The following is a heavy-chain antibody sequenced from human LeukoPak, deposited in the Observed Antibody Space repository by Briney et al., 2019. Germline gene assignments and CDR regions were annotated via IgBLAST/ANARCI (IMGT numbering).Heavy chain of an antibody. CDR2: IIPIFGTA. J-gene: IGHJ3*02. D-gene: IGHD6-19*01. Sequence: GASVKVSCKASGGTFSSYATSWVRQAPGQGLEWMGGIIPIFGTANYAQKFQGRVTITADKSTSTAYMELSSLRSEDTAVYYCARGQQWLSGDGFDIWGQGTMVTVSS. V-gene: IGHV1-69*06. CDR3: ARGQQWLSGDGFDI. CDR1: GGTFSSYA.